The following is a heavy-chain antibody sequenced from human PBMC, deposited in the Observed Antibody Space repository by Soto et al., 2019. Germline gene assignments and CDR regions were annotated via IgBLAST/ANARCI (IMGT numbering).Heavy chain of an antibody. CDR1: GYTFINFE. Sequence: ASVKVSGKASGYTFINFEIRWVRQAAGQGLEWLGWMNPGSGKTGYASKFQGRVAMTRDASTGTSHLELSSLTSDDTAVYYCARMASAGTLNWFDPWGQGTLVTVSS. CDR2: MNPGSGKT. D-gene: IGHD6-13*01. CDR3: ARMASAGTLNWFDP. J-gene: IGHJ5*02. V-gene: IGHV1-8*02.